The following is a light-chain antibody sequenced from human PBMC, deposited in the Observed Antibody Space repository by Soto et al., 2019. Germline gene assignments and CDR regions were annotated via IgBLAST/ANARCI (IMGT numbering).Light chain of an antibody. J-gene: IGKJ1*01. CDR3: QQRSNWPSWT. CDR1: QSVSSY. V-gene: IGKV3-11*01. Sequence: EIVLTQSPATLSLSPGERATLSCRASQSVSSYLAWYQQKPGQAPRLLIYDASNRATGIPARCSGSGFGTDFTHPSSSREPEDLAVYYCQQRSNWPSWTFGHGTKVEIK. CDR2: DAS.